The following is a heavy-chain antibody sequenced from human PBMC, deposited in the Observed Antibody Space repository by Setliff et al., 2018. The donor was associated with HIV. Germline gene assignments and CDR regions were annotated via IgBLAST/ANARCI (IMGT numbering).Heavy chain of an antibody. V-gene: IGHV4-59*12. J-gene: IGHJ6*03. CDR1: GGSISSYY. Sequence: ETLSLTCTVSGGSISSYYWTWIRQPPGKGLEWIAYIYSSGTTNYNPSLKSRVTISVDTSENQFSLKLSSVTAADTAVYYCARTPQEVVVVAATRPYYYYYMDVWGKGTTVTVSS. CDR2: IYSSGTT. CDR3: ARTPQEVVVVAATRPYYYYYMDV. D-gene: IGHD2-15*01.